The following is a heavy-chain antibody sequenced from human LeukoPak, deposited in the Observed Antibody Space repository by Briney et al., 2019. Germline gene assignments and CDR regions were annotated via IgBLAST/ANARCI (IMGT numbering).Heavy chain of an antibody. CDR2: IYYSGST. Sequence: TSETLSLTCTVSGGSISSSSYYWGWIRQPPGKGLEWIGSIYYSGSTYYNPSLKSRVTISVDTSKNQFSLKLSSVTAADTAVYYCARGVTRYMDVWDKGTTVTVSS. V-gene: IGHV4-39*07. D-gene: IGHD3-16*02. CDR1: GGSISSSSYY. CDR3: ARGVTRYMDV. J-gene: IGHJ6*03.